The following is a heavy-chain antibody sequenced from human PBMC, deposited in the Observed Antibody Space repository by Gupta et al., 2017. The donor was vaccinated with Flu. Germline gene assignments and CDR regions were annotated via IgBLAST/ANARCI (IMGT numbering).Heavy chain of an antibody. CDR3: ARDRRDLDKGYYYYYMDV. D-gene: IGHD3-9*01. CDR1: GFTITDYF. CDR2: ITSNGRDD. V-gene: IGHV3-11*01. Sequence: QAQLVQSGGGLVNPGGSLGLSCVASGFTITDYFMSRIRQAPGTGREWVAYITSNGRDDYYVDSVKGRFTVTRDNARNAVFLHMHNQRPQDTAVYYCARDRRDLDKGYYYYYMDVWGKGAAVTVSS. J-gene: IGHJ6*03.